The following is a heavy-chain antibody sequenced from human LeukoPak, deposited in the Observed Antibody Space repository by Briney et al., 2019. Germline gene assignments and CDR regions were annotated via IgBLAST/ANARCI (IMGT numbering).Heavy chain of an antibody. CDR1: GGTFSSYA. CDR3: ARGQGYCSSTSCYGPFDY. J-gene: IGHJ4*02. Sequence: ASVKVSCKASGGTFSSYAISWVRQAPGQGLEWMGGIIPIFGTANYAQKFQGRVTITADESTSTAYMELSSLRSEDTAVYYCARGQGYCSSTSCYGPFDYWGQGTLVTVSS. D-gene: IGHD2-2*01. V-gene: IGHV1-69*13. CDR2: IIPIFGTA.